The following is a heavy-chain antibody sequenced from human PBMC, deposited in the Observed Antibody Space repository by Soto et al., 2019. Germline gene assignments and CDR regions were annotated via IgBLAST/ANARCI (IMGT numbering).Heavy chain of an antibody. CDR3: ARGGDSGYDSQIVIDY. D-gene: IGHD5-12*01. J-gene: IGHJ4*02. V-gene: IGHV1-18*01. Sequence: ASVKVSCKASGYTFTSYGISWVRQAPGQGLEWMGWISAYNGNTNYAQKLQGRVTMTTDTSTSTAYMELRSLRSDDTAVYYCARGGDSGYDSQIVIDYWGQGTLVTVSS. CDR1: GYTFTSYG. CDR2: ISAYNGNT.